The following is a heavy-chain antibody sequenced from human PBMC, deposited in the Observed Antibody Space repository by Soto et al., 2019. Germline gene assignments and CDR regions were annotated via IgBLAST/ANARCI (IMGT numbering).Heavy chain of an antibody. CDR3: SKSLEV. J-gene: IGHJ6*02. CDR2: INQDGSEP. Sequence: EGQLVESGGGLVQPGGSLRLSCGASGFRFSSYGMDWVLQAPGKGLEWVANINQDGSEPYFVESVKGRFTISRDNARNSLYLQMNSRRAEDTAVYYCSKSLEVWGQGTTVTVSS. CDR1: GFRFSSYG. V-gene: IGHV3-7*05.